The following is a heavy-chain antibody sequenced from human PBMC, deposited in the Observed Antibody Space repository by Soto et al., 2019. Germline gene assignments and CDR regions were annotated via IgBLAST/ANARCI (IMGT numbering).Heavy chain of an antibody. CDR1: GGTFSSYA. J-gene: IGHJ4*02. D-gene: IGHD3-10*01. CDR3: AGDVGEMAKIDY. V-gene: IGHV1-69*06. Sequence: QVQLVQSGAEVKKPGSSVKVSCKASGGTFSSYAISWVRQAPGQGLERMGGIIPVFGTANYAQKFQGRVTITADKSTSTAYMKLSSLRSEDPDVYYCAGDVGEMAKIDYWGKGTLVTVYS. CDR2: IIPVFGTA.